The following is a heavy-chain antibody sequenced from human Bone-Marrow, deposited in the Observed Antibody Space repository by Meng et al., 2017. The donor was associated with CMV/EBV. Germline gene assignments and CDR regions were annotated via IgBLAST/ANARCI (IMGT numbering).Heavy chain of an antibody. CDR3: ARDLVSIFGATYYFDY. Sequence: ASVKVSCKASGYTFTSYYMHWVRQAPGQGLEWMGIINPSGGSTSYAQKFQGRVTMTRDTSTSTVYMELSSLRSEDTAVYYCARDLVSIFGATYYFDYWGQGTLVTGSS. D-gene: IGHD3-3*01. CDR1: GYTFTSYY. V-gene: IGHV1-46*01. CDR2: INPSGGST. J-gene: IGHJ4*02.